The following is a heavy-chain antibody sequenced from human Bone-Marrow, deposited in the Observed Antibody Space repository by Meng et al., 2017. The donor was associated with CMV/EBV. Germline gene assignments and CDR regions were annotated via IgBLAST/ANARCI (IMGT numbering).Heavy chain of an antibody. V-gene: IGHV1-69*05. CDR3: ARGDSSGYYYDEFDY. CDR2: IIPIFGTA. Sequence: SVKVSCKASGATFSSYAISWVRQAPGQGLEWMGGIIPIFGTANYAQKFQGRVTITTDESTSTAYMELSSLRSEDTAVYYCARGDSSGYYYDEFDYWGQGTLVTVSS. D-gene: IGHD3-22*01. J-gene: IGHJ4*02. CDR1: GATFSSYA.